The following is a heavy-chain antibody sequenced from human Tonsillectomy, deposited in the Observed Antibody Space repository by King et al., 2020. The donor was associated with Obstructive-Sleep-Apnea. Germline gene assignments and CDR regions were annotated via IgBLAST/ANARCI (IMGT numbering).Heavy chain of an antibody. D-gene: IGHD2-2*01. V-gene: IGHV3-33*01. J-gene: IGHJ4*02. Sequence: QLVQSGGGVVQPGTSLRLSCAVSEFTFSSYGMNWVRQAPGKGLEWVAVIWYDGSNKYYADSVKGRFTISRDNAKNTLYLQMNSLRAEDTAVYYCARVSMRDCSSTSCGPMDYWGQGTLVTVSS. CDR1: EFTFSSYG. CDR2: IWYDGSNK. CDR3: ARVSMRDCSSTSCGPMDY.